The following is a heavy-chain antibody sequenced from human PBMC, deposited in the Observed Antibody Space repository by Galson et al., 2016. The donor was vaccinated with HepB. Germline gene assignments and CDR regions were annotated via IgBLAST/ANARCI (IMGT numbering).Heavy chain of an antibody. CDR1: GFTFSSCG. CDR2: IWYDGSNK. Sequence: SLRLSCAASGFTFSSCGMHWVRQAPGKGLEWVAVIWYDGSNKYYADSVKGRFTISRDNSKNTLYLQMNSLRAEDTAVYYCARDTKGRVEVVVAANYYYYYGMDVWGQGTTVTVSS. J-gene: IGHJ6*02. D-gene: IGHD2-15*01. V-gene: IGHV3-33*01. CDR3: ARDTKGRVEVVVAANYYYYYGMDV.